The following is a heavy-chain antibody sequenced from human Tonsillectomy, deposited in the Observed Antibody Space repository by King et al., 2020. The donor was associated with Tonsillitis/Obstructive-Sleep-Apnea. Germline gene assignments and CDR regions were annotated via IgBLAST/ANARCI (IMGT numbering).Heavy chain of an antibody. D-gene: IGHD3-16*02. CDR3: ASPGDYDYIWGSDRHDAFDI. J-gene: IGHJ3*02. CDR1: GYSFTSYW. V-gene: IGHV5-10-1*01. CDR2: MDPSDSYT. Sequence: VQLVESGAEVKKPGESLRISCKGSGYSFTSYWISWVRQMPGKGLEWMGRMDPSDSYTNYSPSFQGHVTISADKSISTAYLHWSSLKASDTAMYYCASPGDYDYIWGSDRHDAFDIWGQGTMVTVSS.